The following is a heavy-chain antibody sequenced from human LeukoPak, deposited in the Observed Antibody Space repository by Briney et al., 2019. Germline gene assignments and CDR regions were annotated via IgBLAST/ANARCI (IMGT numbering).Heavy chain of an antibody. CDR2: ISYDGNKK. J-gene: IGHJ6*02. CDR3: ARDHAAVRSDYYYGMDV. Sequence: GRSLRLSCVGSRFAFNSHAIHWVRQAPGKGLEWVAVISYDGNKKYYADSVKGRFTISRDNSKNTLYLQMNNLRHQDTAKYYCARDHAAVRSDYYYGMDVWGQGTTVTVSS. D-gene: IGHD6-19*01. V-gene: IGHV3-30-3*01. CDR1: RFAFNSHA.